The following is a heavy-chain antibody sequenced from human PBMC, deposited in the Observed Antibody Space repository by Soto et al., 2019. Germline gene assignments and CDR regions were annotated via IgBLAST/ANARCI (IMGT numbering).Heavy chain of an antibody. J-gene: IGHJ4*02. D-gene: IGHD3-22*01. Sequence: QVQLQESGPGLVEPSGTLSLTCGVPGDSFSSSNWWTWIRQPPGKGLEWIGDILHTGHTDYSPSLRSRITISIDTSKKEFSLHLTSVTATDTAVYYCARSPRRVDGKWFFDYWGPGALVTVSS. CDR2: ILHTGHT. CDR1: GDSFSSSNW. CDR3: ARSPRRVDGKWFFDY. V-gene: IGHV4-4*02.